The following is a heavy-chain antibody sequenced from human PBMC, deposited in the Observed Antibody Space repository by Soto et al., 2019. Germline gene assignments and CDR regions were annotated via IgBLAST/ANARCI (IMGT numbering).Heavy chain of an antibody. CDR1: GFTFSSYW. Sequence: EVQLVESGGGLVQPGGSLRLSCAASGFTFSSYWMHWVRQAPGKGLVWVSRINSDGSSTSYADSVKGRFTISRDNAKNTLYLQMNSLRAEDTAVYYWARVDLYGVGEGEYYFDYWGQGTLVTVSS. D-gene: IGHD3-16*01. J-gene: IGHJ4*02. CDR3: ARVDLYGVGEGEYYFDY. V-gene: IGHV3-74*01. CDR2: INSDGSST.